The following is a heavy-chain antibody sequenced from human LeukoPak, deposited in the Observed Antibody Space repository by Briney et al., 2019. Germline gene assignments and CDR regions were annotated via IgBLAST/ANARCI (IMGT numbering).Heavy chain of an antibody. CDR1: GYTLTELS. D-gene: IGHD2-21*02. V-gene: IGHV1-24*01. CDR3: ATDLMRPCGGDCGDY. J-gene: IGHJ4*02. CDR2: FDPEDGET. Sequence: ASVKVSYKVSGYTLTELSMHWVRQAPGKGLEWMGGFDPEDGETIYAQKFQGRVTMTEDTSTDTAYMELSSLRSEDTAVYYCATDLMRPCGGDCGDYWGQGTLVTVSS.